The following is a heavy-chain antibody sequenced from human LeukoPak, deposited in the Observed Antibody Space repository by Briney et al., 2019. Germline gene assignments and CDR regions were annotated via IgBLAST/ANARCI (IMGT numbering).Heavy chain of an antibody. D-gene: IGHD2-15*01. CDR3: ARPGLVAFSYDY. Sequence: SETLSLTCAVYGGSFSGYYWSWIRQPPGKGLEWIGEINHSGSTNYNPSLKSRVTISVDTSKNQFSLKLSSVTAADTAVYYCARPGLVAFSYDYWGQGTLVTVSS. J-gene: IGHJ4*02. CDR1: GGSFSGYY. V-gene: IGHV4-34*01. CDR2: INHSGST.